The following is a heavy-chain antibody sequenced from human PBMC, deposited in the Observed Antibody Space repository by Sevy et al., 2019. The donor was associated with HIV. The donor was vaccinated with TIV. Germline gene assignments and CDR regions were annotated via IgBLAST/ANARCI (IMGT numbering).Heavy chain of an antibody. CDR3: VRGPNCGVGGCQQISPYCLDV. V-gene: IGHV3-72*01. CDR1: GFAFSDHY. Sequence: GGSLRLSCAASGFAFSDHYVDWVRQAPGKGLEWVGRIRNRPNRYTTEYAASVEGRFTIPRDDSRHSLYLQMNSLKTEDSAVYYCVRGPNCGVGGCQQISPYCLDVWGIGATVTVSS. J-gene: IGHJ6*03. D-gene: IGHD2-21*01. CDR2: IRNRPNRYTT.